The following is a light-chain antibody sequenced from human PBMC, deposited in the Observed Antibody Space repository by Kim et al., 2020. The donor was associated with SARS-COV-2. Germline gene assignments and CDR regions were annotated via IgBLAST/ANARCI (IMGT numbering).Light chain of an antibody. J-gene: IGLJ1*01. Sequence: SSELTQDPAVSVALGQTIRITCQGDSLRNYYASWYQQKPGLAPVLVIYGKNNRPSGIPDRFSGSISGTPASLTITGAQAEDEADYYCNSRDSSGNHYVFG. CDR1: SLRNYY. CDR3: NSRDSSGNHYV. V-gene: IGLV3-19*01. CDR2: GKN.